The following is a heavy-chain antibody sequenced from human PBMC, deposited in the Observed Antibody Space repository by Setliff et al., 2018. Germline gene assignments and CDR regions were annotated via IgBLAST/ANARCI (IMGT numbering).Heavy chain of an antibody. CDR1: GFSFSRHW. CDR3: VRDDAVNYDAFDN. V-gene: IGHV3-7*01. J-gene: IGHJ3*02. CDR2: IKQDGSTK. Sequence: PGGSLRLSCVVSGFSFSRHWMSWVRQAPGKGLEWVADIKQDGSTKYYLDSVKGRFTISRDNAKRSLYLQMNGLRADDTGVYYCVRDDAVNYDAFDNWGQGTLVTVSS.